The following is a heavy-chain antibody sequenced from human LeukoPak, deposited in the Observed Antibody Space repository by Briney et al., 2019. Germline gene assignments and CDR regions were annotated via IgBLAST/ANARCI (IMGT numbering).Heavy chain of an antibody. CDR2: ISGSGGST. Sequence: GGSLRLSCAASGFTFSSYAMSWVRQAPGKGLEWDSAISGSGGSTYYADSVKGRFTISRDSSKNTLYLQMNSLRAEDTAVYYCAKDQGGPYYYYYYGMDVWGQGTTVTVSS. D-gene: IGHD3-16*01. CDR3: AKDQGGPYYYYYYGMDV. J-gene: IGHJ6*02. CDR1: GFTFSSYA. V-gene: IGHV3-23*01.